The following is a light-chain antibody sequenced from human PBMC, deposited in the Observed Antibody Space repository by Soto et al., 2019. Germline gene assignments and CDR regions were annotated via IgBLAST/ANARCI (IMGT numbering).Light chain of an antibody. CDR1: SSDVGTYNY. V-gene: IGLV2-14*01. CDR2: EVS. Sequence: QSALTQPASVSGSPGQSITISCTGTSSDVGTYNYVSWYQQYPGKVPKLIIYEVSNRPSGVSNRFSGSKSGNTASLTISGLQAEDEADYYCNSYTSSSTRVFGTGTKVTVL. CDR3: NSYTSSSTRV. J-gene: IGLJ1*01.